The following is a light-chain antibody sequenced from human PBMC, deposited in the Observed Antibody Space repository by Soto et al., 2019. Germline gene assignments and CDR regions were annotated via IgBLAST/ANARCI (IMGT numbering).Light chain of an antibody. Sequence: QPVLTQSPSASASLGASVKLTCTLSSGHSSYAIAWHQQQPEKGPRYLMKLNSDGSHSKGDGIPDHFSGSSSGAERYLTISSLQSEDEADYYCQTWVTGIQIFGGGTKLTVL. CDR3: QTWVTGIQI. V-gene: IGLV4-69*01. CDR1: SGHSSYA. CDR2: LNSDGSH. J-gene: IGLJ2*01.